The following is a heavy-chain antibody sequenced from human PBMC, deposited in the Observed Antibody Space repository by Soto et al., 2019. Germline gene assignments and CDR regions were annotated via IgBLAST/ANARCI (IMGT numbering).Heavy chain of an antibody. CDR2: ISTDRGDT. J-gene: IGHJ4*02. CDR3: ARDDLNRGGKYFDY. V-gene: IGHV1-18*01. CDR1: GYSFTTHY. D-gene: IGHD2-15*01. Sequence: ASVNGSWKAAGYSFTTHYITWRRQAPGKGLEWVGGISTDRGDTIYPQNLQGRVTMTTDSSTSTVYMELKSLRSDDTAVYYCARDDLNRGGKYFDYWGQGTLVTVSS.